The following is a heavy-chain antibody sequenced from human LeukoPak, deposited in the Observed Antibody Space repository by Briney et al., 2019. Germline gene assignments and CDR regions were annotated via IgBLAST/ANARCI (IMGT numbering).Heavy chain of an antibody. V-gene: IGHV3-23*01. Sequence: GGSLRLSCAASRFTFSRYGMHWVRQAPGKGLEWVSAISGSGGSTYYADSVKGRFTISRDNFKNTLYLQMNSLRAEDTAVYYCAKGGGYQVLTVDYWGQGTLVTVSS. D-gene: IGHD2-2*01. CDR1: RFTFSRYG. CDR3: AKGGGYQVLTVDY. CDR2: ISGSGGST. J-gene: IGHJ4*02.